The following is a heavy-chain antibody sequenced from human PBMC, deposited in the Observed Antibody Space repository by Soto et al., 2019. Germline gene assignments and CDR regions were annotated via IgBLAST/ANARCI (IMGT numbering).Heavy chain of an antibody. J-gene: IGHJ6*02. CDR2: IFSDNER. CDR1: GFSLTTGKMG. Sequence: SGPTLVNPTETLTLTCTVSGFSLTTGKMGVSWIRQPPGKALEWLAHIFSDNERSYSTSLQGRLTISKDASGSQVVLSMTNVDPVDTATYYCARMKVDSYQFYYAMDVWGQGTTVTVSS. CDR3: ARMKVDSYQFYYAMDV. D-gene: IGHD3-9*01. V-gene: IGHV2-26*01.